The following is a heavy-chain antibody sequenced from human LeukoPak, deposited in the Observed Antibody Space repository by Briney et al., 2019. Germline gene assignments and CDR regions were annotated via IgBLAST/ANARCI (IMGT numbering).Heavy chain of an antibody. CDR1: GFTFSSYA. V-gene: IGHV3-23*01. CDR3: AKGIDDTGYYPFDW. CDR2: LRGSGGST. Sequence: GGSLTLSCVASGFTFSSYAMRWVRHVPGKGREWVSALRGSGGSTYSAASVKGRFTISRDNSKNTLYLQMNSLRAEDTAVYYCAKGIDDTGYYPFDWWGQGTLVTVSS. J-gene: IGHJ4*02. D-gene: IGHD3-9*01.